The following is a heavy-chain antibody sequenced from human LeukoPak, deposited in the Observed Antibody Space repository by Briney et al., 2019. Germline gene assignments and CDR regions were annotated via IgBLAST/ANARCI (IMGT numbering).Heavy chain of an antibody. D-gene: IGHD6-19*01. CDR1: GGSISSGDYY. CDR2: IYYSGST. V-gene: IGHV4-30-4*08. Sequence: KASQTLSLTCTVSGGSISSGDYYWSWIRQPPGKGLEWIGYIYYSGSTYYNPSLKSRVTISVDTSKNRFSLKLSSVTAADTAVYYCARDIAVAGTRYYYYYMDVWGKGTTVTVSS. J-gene: IGHJ6*03. CDR3: ARDIAVAGTRYYYYYMDV.